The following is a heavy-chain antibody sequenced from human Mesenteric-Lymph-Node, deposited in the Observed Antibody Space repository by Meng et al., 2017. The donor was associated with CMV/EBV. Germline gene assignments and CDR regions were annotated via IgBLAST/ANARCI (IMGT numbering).Heavy chain of an antibody. D-gene: IGHD5-12*01. CDR3: ASLEVAPD. V-gene: IGHV3-21*01. Sequence: GESLKISCAASGFTFSSYSMNWVRQAPGKGLEWVSSISSSSSYIYYADSVKGRFTISRDNVKNSLYLQMSTLRAEDTAVYYCASLEVAPDWGQGTLVTVSS. CDR1: GFTFSSYS. CDR2: ISSSSSYI. J-gene: IGHJ4*02.